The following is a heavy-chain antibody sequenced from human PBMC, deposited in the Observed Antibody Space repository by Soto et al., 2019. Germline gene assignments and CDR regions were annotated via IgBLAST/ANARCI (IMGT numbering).Heavy chain of an antibody. Sequence: SETLSLTCTVFGDPISSYYWSWIRQPPGNGLEWIGHIHYTGSTNYNPSLKSRVTISVDTSKNHFSLKLSSVTAADTAVYYCARVPSGYDPNWFAPWGQGTLVTVSS. CDR2: IHYTGST. J-gene: IGHJ5*02. V-gene: IGHV4-59*01. CDR1: GDPISSYY. CDR3: ARVPSGYDPNWFAP. D-gene: IGHD5-12*01.